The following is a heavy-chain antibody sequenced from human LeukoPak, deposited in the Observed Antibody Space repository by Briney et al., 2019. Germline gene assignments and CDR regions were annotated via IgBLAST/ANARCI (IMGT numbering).Heavy chain of an antibody. Sequence: SETLSLTCTVSGGSISSSSAYWGWIRQPPGKGLEWIGYIYYSGSTNYNPSLKSRVTIPVDTSKNQFSLKLSSVTAADTAVYYCAGLTYYYGSGSHDGFDPWGQGTLVTVSS. CDR3: AGLTYYYGSGSHDGFDP. CDR2: IYYSGST. D-gene: IGHD3-10*01. J-gene: IGHJ5*02. CDR1: GGSISSSSAY. V-gene: IGHV4-61*05.